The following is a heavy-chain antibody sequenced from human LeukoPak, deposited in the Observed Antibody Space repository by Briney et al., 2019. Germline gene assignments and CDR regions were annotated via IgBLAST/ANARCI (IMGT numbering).Heavy chain of an antibody. CDR1: GFTFSRHW. Sequence: GWSLRLSCATSGFTFSRHWMSWVRQAPGKGPEWVANIKQDGSERYYVYSVKGRYTISRDNAKNSLYLQMNSLRAEDTAVYYCARDGGHSTDLDYWGQGIPVTVSS. J-gene: IGHJ4*02. CDR2: IKQDGSER. CDR3: ARDGGHSTDLDY. D-gene: IGHD2-8*02. V-gene: IGHV3-7*01.